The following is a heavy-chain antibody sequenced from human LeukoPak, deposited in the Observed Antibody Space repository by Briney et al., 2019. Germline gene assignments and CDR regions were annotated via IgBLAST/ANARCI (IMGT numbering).Heavy chain of an antibody. Sequence: GGSLRLSCAASGFTFSSYGTSWVRQAPGKGLEWVSAISGSGGSTYYADSVKGRFTISRDNSKNTLHLQMNSLRAEDTAVYYCAKPYYYDSSGYYSWGQGTLVTVSS. CDR1: GFTFSSYG. J-gene: IGHJ4*02. CDR3: AKPYYYDSSGYYS. CDR2: ISGSGGST. V-gene: IGHV3-23*01. D-gene: IGHD3-22*01.